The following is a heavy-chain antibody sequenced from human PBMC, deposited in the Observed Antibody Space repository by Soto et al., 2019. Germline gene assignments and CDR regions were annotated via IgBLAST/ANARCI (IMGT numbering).Heavy chain of an antibody. D-gene: IGHD1-26*01. CDR2: ISSSGSTI. V-gene: IGHV3-48*03. Sequence: PGGSLRLSCAASGFTFSSYEMNWVRQAPGKGLEWVSYISSSGSTIYYADSVKGRFTISRDNAKNSLYLQMNSLRAEDTAVYYCAREYGSYLRGGYYYGMDVWGQGTTVTVSS. CDR1: GFTFSSYE. CDR3: AREYGSYLRGGYYYGMDV. J-gene: IGHJ6*02.